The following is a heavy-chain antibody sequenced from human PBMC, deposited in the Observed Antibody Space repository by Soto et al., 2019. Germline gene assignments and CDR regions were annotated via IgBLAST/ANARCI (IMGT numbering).Heavy chain of an antibody. V-gene: IGHV1-2*02. J-gene: IGHJ4*02. CDR2: INPNSGGT. CDR3: ARASLWFGAQGSDY. CDR1: GGTFSSYA. Sequence: ASVKVSCKASGGTFSSYAISWVRQAPGQGLEWMGWINPNSGGTNYAQKFQGRVTMTRDTSISTAYMELSRLRSDDTAVYYCARASLWFGAQGSDYWGQGTLVTVSS. D-gene: IGHD3-10*01.